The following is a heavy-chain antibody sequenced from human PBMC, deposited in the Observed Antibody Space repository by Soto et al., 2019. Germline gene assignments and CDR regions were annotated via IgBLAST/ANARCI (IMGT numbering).Heavy chain of an antibody. CDR2: IYYSGST. D-gene: IGHD1-26*01. Sequence: SETLSLTCTVSGGSISSSSYYWGWIRQPPGKGLEWIGSIYYSGSTYYNPSLKSRVTISVDTSKNQFSPKLSSVTAADTAVYYCARRVLSELLLDYWGQGTLVTVSS. J-gene: IGHJ4*02. V-gene: IGHV4-39*01. CDR3: ARRVLSELLLDY. CDR1: GGSISSSSYY.